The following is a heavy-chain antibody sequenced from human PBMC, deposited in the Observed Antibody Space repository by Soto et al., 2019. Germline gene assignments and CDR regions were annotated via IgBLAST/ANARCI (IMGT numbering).Heavy chain of an antibody. J-gene: IGHJ4*02. V-gene: IGHV3-64*01. Sequence: EVQLAESGGGMVQPGGSLRLSCVASGFTFSSYDMHWVHQAPGKGLEYVSSISSNGGTTYYGNSVKGRFTISRDNSKNTLYLQMGSLRAEAMAVYYCVRRVSGTYDYWGQGTLVTVSS. D-gene: IGHD3-10*01. CDR2: ISSNGGTT. CDR1: GFTFSSYD. CDR3: VRRVSGTYDY.